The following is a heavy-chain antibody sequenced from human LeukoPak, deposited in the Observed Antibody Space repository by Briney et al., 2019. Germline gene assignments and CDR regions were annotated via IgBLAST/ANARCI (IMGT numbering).Heavy chain of an antibody. CDR1: GFTFSSYW. CDR2: ISSSGSTI. J-gene: IGHJ6*03. V-gene: IGHV3-48*04. D-gene: IGHD3-3*01. CDR3: ARDRQSITIFGVLIPIYMDV. Sequence: PGGSLRLSCAASGFTFSSYWMSWVRQAPGKGLEWVSYISSSGSTIYYADSVKGRFTISRDNAKNSLYLQMNSLRAEDTAVYYCARDRQSITIFGVLIPIYMDVWGKGTTVTVSS.